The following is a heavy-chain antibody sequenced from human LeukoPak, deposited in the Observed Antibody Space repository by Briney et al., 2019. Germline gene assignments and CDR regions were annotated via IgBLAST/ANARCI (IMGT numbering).Heavy chain of an antibody. V-gene: IGHV3-7*01. CDR2: MKNDGSEE. J-gene: IGHJ4*02. D-gene: IGHD5-18*01. CDR3: AALDTATTTAGY. Sequence: PGGSLRLSCAASGFTSSYCWMSWFRQAPGKGLEWVACMKNDGSEEYYVDSVKGRFTISRDNARNSLFLQMNSLRAEDTAVYYCAALDTATTTAGYWGQGTLVTVSS. CDR1: GFTSSYCW.